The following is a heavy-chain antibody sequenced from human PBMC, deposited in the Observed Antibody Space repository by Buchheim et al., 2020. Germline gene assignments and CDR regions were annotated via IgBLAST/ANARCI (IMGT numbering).Heavy chain of an antibody. CDR1: GFTFRSYA. CDR3: AKPTMGFGEFIN. Sequence: EVPPLESGGGLVQPGGSLRLSCAVSGFTFRSYAMSWVRQAPGKGLEWVSAISGSGGGTYYADSVKGRVTISRDNSQNTLFLEMNRLRAEDTAIYYCAKPTMGFGEFINWGQGTL. D-gene: IGHD3-10*01. CDR2: ISGSGGGT. V-gene: IGHV3-23*01. J-gene: IGHJ4*02.